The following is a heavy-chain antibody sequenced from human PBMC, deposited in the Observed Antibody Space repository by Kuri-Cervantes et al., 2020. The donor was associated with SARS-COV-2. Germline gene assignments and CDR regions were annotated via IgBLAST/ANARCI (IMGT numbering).Heavy chain of an antibody. J-gene: IGHJ5*02. CDR3: ARIDYGGNSWFDP. CDR2: IFSNDEK. Sequence: SWIRQPPGKALEWLAHIFSNDEKSYSTSLKSRLTISKDTSKSQVVLTMTNMDPVDTATYYCARIDYGGNSWFDPWGQGTLVTVSS. D-gene: IGHD4-23*01. V-gene: IGHV2-26*01.